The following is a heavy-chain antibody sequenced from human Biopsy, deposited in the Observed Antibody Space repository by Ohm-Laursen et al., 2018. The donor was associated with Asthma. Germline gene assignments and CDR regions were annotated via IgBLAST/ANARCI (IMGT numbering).Heavy chain of an antibody. Sequence: SETLSLTCTVSGASIKTGDHYWSWLRQPPGKGLEWFGLIHYSGSTSYNPPLKGGVTISVDTSKNQFSLKLSSVTAADTAVYYCARASVAASSNWFDPWGQGTLVTVSS. CDR3: ARASVAASSNWFDP. V-gene: IGHV4-30-4*01. D-gene: IGHD6-19*01. J-gene: IGHJ5*02. CDR1: GASIKTGDHY. CDR2: IHYSGST.